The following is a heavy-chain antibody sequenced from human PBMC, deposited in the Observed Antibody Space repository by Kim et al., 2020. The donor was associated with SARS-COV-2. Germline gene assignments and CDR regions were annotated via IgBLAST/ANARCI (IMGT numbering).Heavy chain of an antibody. Sequence: GGSLRLSCAASGFTFSSYAMSWVRQAPGKGLEWVAVISYDGSNKYYADSVKGRFTISRDNSKNTLYLQMNSLRAEDTAVYYCARVFPGIAVAGTGVDYWG. D-gene: IGHD6-19*01. CDR3: ARVFPGIAVAGTGVDY. J-gene: IGHJ4*01. V-gene: IGHV3-30-3*01. CDR2: ISYDGSNK. CDR1: GFTFSSYA.